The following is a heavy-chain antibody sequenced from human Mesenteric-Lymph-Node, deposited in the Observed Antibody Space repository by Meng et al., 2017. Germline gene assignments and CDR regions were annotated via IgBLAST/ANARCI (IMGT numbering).Heavy chain of an antibody. D-gene: IGHD2-15*01. J-gene: IGHJ2*01. CDR3: ARGDQTGYCSGGSCYYNWYFDL. Sequence: SETLSLTCTVSGGSISSYYWSWIRQPPGKGLEWIGYIYYSGSTNYNPSLKSRVTISVDTSKNQFSLKLSSVTAADTAVYYCARGDQTGYCSGGSCYYNWYFDLWGRGTLVTVSS. V-gene: IGHV4-59*01. CDR1: GGSISSYY. CDR2: IYYSGST.